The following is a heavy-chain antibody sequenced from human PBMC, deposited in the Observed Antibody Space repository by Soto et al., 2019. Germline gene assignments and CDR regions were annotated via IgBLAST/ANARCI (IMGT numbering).Heavy chain of an antibody. D-gene: IGHD2-15*01. CDR1: GGSMSSYY. CDR2: ISYSGST. Sequence: TLSLTCTVSGGSMSSYYWTWLRQSPGRGLEWIGYISYSGSTYYNPSLKSRVTISADTSKNQFSLRMNSMIAADTAVYYCARADPDASVGYWGQGTLVTVSS. J-gene: IGHJ4*02. CDR3: ARADPDASVGY. V-gene: IGHV4-59*01.